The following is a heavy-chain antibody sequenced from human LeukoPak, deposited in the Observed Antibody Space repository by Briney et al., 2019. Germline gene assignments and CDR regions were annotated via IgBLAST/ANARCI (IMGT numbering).Heavy chain of an antibody. V-gene: IGHV1-2*06. J-gene: IGHJ6*02. CDR3: ASAGYSSGYCSGGSCHNGMDV. Sequence: ASVTVSCTASGYIFTGYYMHWVRQAPGQGLEWMGRINPNSGGTNYAQKFQGRVTMTRDTSISTAYMELSRLRSDDTAVYYCASAGYSSGYCSGGSCHNGMDVWGQGTTVTVSS. CDR2: INPNSGGT. CDR1: GYIFTGYY. D-gene: IGHD2-15*01.